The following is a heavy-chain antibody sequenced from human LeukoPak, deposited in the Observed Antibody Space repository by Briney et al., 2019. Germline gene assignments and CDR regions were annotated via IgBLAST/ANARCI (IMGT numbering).Heavy chain of an antibody. V-gene: IGHV3-21*01. CDR3: APPAVAGTIH. CDR1: GFTFSSYS. CDR2: ISSSSSYI. D-gene: IGHD6-19*01. Sequence: GGSLRLSCAASGFTFSSYSMNWVRQALGKGLEWVSSISSSSSYIYYADSVKGRFTISRDNAKNSLYLQMNSLRAEDTAVYCCAPPAVAGTIHWGQGTLVTVSS. J-gene: IGHJ4*02.